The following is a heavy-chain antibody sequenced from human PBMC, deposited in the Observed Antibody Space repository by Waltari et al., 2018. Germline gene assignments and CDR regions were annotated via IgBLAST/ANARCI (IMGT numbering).Heavy chain of an antibody. V-gene: IGHV4-61*02. Sequence: QVQLQESGPGLVKPSQTLSLTCTVSGGSISSGSYYWSWIRQPAGKGLEWIGRIYTSGSTNYNPSLKSRVTISVDTSKNQFSLKLSSVTAADTAVYYCARSKLEEFDYWGQGTLVTVSS. CDR1: GGSISSGSYY. CDR2: IYTSGST. J-gene: IGHJ4*02. CDR3: ARSKLEEFDY. D-gene: IGHD1-1*01.